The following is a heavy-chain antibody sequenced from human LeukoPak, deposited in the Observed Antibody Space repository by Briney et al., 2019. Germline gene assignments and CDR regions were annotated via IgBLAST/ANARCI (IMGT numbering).Heavy chain of an antibody. CDR3: ARVRAAAGINWYFDL. J-gene: IGHJ2*01. V-gene: IGHV3-33*01. D-gene: IGHD6-13*01. Sequence: PGGSLRLSCAASGFTFSSYGMHWVRQAPGKGLEWVAVIWYDGSNKYYADSVKGRFTISRDNSKNTLYLQMNSLRAGDTAVYYCARVRAAAGINWYFDLWGRGTLVTVSS. CDR1: GFTFSSYG. CDR2: IWYDGSNK.